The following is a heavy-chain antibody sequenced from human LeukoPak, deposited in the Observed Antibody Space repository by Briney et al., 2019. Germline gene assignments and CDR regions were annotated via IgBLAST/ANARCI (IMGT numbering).Heavy chain of an antibody. Sequence: GGSLRLSCEDSGFTFRSYEMNWVRQAPGKGLEWIAYLSSSGSAFSYADSVKGRFTISRDNAKNSLYLQMNSLRAEDTAVYYCARVAKRGSYLTLDYWGQGTLVTVSS. J-gene: IGHJ4*02. V-gene: IGHV3-48*03. CDR1: GFTFRSYE. D-gene: IGHD1-26*01. CDR3: ARVAKRGSYLTLDY. CDR2: LSSSGSAF.